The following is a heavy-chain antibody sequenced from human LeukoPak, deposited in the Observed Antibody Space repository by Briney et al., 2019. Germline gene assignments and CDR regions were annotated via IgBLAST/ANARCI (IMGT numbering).Heavy chain of an antibody. Sequence: SVKVSCKASGYTFTDYGITWVRQAPGQGLEWMGGIIPIFGTANYAQKFQGRVTITTDESTSTAYMELSSLRSEDTAVYYCAADPTQALAAAGLWGQGTLVTVSS. CDR1: GYTFTDYG. V-gene: IGHV1-69*05. CDR2: IIPIFGTA. J-gene: IGHJ4*02. CDR3: AADPTQALAAAGL. D-gene: IGHD6-13*01.